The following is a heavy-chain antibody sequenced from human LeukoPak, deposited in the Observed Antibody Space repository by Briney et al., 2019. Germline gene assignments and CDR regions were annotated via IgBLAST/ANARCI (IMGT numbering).Heavy chain of an antibody. D-gene: IGHD3-22*01. CDR3: ARDFGDSSGYYNWFDP. J-gene: IGHJ5*02. CDR1: GGSISSSSYY. Sequence: NASETLSLTCTVSGGSISSSSYYWGWIRQPPGQELEWIGSIYDSGSTYYTPSLKSRVTITVDTSKNQFSLKLSSVTAAETAVYYCARDFGDSSGYYNWFDPWGQGTLVTVSS. V-gene: IGHV4-39*02. CDR2: IYDSGST.